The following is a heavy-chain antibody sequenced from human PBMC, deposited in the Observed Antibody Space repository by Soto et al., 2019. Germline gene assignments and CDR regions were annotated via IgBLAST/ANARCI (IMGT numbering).Heavy chain of an antibody. CDR1: GGSISSYY. CDR2: IYYSGST. CDR3: ASKYYDILTGYFMDV. D-gene: IGHD3-9*01. J-gene: IGHJ6*02. Sequence: PSETLSLTCTVSGGSISSYYWSWIRQPPGKGLEWIGYIYYSGSTNYNPSLKSRVTISVDTSKNQFSLKLSSVTAADTAVYYCASKYYDILTGYFMDVWGQGTTVTVS. V-gene: IGHV4-59*01.